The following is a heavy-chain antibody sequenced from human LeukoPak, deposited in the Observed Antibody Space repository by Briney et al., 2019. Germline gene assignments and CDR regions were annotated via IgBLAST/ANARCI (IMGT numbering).Heavy chain of an antibody. CDR3: VRWGPEKSLDH. V-gene: IGHV3-33*01. CDR1: RSSFSGHG. D-gene: IGHD3-16*01. CDR2: IWYDGSNK. Sequence: GGSLRLSCAASRSSFSGHGMHRVRQSAGKGLEWVAVIWYDGSNKYYADSVKGRFTISRDNSKITLSLQMDSLRAEDTAIYYCVRWGPEKSLDHWGQGTLVTVSS. J-gene: IGHJ4*02.